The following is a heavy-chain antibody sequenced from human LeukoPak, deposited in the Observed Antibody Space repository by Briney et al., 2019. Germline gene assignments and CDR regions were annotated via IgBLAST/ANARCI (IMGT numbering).Heavy chain of an antibody. Sequence: GGSLRLSXAASGFTVSSNYMSWVRQAPGKGLEWVSVIYSGGSTYYADSVKGRFTISRDNSKNTLYLQMKSLRAEDTAVYYCARDSILSGSYVYWYFDLWGRGTLVTVSS. CDR3: ARDSILSGSYVYWYFDL. D-gene: IGHD1-26*01. CDR2: IYSGGST. V-gene: IGHV3-53*01. J-gene: IGHJ2*01. CDR1: GFTVSSNY.